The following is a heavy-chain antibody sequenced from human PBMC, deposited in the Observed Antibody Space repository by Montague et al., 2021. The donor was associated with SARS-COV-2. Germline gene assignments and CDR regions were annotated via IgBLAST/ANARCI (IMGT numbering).Heavy chain of an antibody. V-gene: IGHV4-59*08. CDR1: GGSISSYY. D-gene: IGHD4-23*01. Sequence: SETLSLTCTVSGGSISSYYWSWIRQPPGKGLEWIGYIYYSGSTNYNPSLKSRVTISVDTSKNQFSLKLSSVTAADTAVYYYARRGDYGGPRLDYWGQGTLVSVSS. J-gene: IGHJ4*02. CDR2: IYYSGST. CDR3: ARRGDYGGPRLDY.